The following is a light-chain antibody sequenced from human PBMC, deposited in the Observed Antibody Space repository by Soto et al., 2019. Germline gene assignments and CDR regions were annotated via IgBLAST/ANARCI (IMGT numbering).Light chain of an antibody. CDR1: SSDVGGYNY. V-gene: IGLV2-14*01. CDR3: SSYRRGSTYV. CDR2: DVT. Sequence: QSVLTQPASGSGSPGQSMTVSCTETSSDVGGYNYVSWYQQHPGKAPRLMIYDVTNRPSGVSNRFSGSKSGNTASLTISGLQAEDEADYYCSSYRRGSTYVFGTGTKVTV. J-gene: IGLJ1*01.